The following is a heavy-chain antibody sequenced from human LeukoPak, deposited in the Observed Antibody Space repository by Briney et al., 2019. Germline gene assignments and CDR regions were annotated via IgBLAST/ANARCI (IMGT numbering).Heavy chain of an antibody. Sequence: ASVKVSCKASGYTFTSYGISWVRQAPGQGLEWMGWISAYSGNTNYAQKLQGRVTMTTDTSTSTAYMELRSLRSDDTAVYYCARDARIAVAGTLPFDYWGQGTLVTVSS. CDR3: ARDARIAVAGTLPFDY. D-gene: IGHD6-19*01. CDR1: GYTFTSYG. CDR2: ISAYSGNT. V-gene: IGHV1-18*01. J-gene: IGHJ4*02.